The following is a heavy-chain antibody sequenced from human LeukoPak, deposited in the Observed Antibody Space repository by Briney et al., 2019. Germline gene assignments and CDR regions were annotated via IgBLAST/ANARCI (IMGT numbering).Heavy chain of an antibody. Sequence: GSLRLSCTASGFSFSGHWMHWVRQAPGKGLEWVSAITDAVGSTHYADSVKGRFTISSDNSKNTVYLQMNSLRPEDMAVYYCAKEIFSGLLYIDYWGQGTLVTVSS. D-gene: IGHD5-12*01. V-gene: IGHV3-23*01. CDR3: AKEIFSGLLYIDY. CDR1: GFSFSGHW. J-gene: IGHJ4*02. CDR2: ITDAVGST.